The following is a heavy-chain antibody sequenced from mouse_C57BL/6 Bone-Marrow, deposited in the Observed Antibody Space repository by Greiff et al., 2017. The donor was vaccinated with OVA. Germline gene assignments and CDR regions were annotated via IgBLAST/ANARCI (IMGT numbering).Heavy chain of an antibody. CDR2: INPYNGGT. CDR3: ARSPTVASLYYFDY. V-gene: IGHV1-19*01. CDR1: GYTFTDYY. J-gene: IGHJ2*01. Sequence: VQLQQSGPVLVKPGASVKMSCKASGYTFTDYYMNWVKQSHGKSLEWIGVINPYNGGTSYNQKFKGKATLTVDKSSSTAYMELNSLTSEDSAVYYCARSPTVASLYYFDYWGQGTTLSVSS. D-gene: IGHD1-1*01.